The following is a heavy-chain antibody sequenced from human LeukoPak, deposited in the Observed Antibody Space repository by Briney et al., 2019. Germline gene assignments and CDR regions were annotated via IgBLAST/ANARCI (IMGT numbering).Heavy chain of an antibody. D-gene: IGHD3-9*01. CDR1: GYTFTSYA. CDR3: ARDGVNYDILTGYYSPNGMDV. V-gene: IGHV7-4-1*02. Sequence: ASGKVSCKASGYTFTSYAMNWVRQAPGQGLEWMGWINTNTGNPTCAQGFTGRFVFSLDTSVSTAYLQISSLKAEDTAVYYCARDGVNYDILTGYYSPNGMDVWGQGTTVTVSS. CDR2: INTNTGNP. J-gene: IGHJ6*02.